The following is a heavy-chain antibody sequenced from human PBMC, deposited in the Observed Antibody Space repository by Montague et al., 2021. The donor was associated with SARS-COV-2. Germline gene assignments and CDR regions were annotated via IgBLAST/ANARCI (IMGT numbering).Heavy chain of an antibody. D-gene: IGHD3-22*01. CDR1: GGSITTTSHY. V-gene: IGHV4-39*02. J-gene: IGHJ4*02. Sequence: SETLSLTCTVSGGSITTTSHYWGWIRQPPGKGLEWIGSIYYSGYTHYNPSLKTRLTLSVDTSTNQFSLKLSSVTAADTAVYYCARGRDGYYHRSDLLDYWGQGTLVTVSS. CDR3: ARGRDGYYHRSDLLDY. CDR2: IYYSGYT.